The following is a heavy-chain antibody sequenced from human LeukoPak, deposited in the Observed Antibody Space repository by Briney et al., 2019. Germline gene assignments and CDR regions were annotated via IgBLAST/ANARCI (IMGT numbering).Heavy chain of an antibody. CDR3: AREDPRYGGNPSY. Sequence: PSETLSLTCAVYGGSFSGYYWSWIRQPPGKGLELIGEINHSGSTNYNPSLKSRVTISVDTSKNQFSLKLSSVTAADTAVYYCAREDPRYGGNPSYWGQGTLVTVSS. V-gene: IGHV4-34*01. CDR1: GGSFSGYY. D-gene: IGHD4-23*01. CDR2: INHSGST. J-gene: IGHJ4*02.